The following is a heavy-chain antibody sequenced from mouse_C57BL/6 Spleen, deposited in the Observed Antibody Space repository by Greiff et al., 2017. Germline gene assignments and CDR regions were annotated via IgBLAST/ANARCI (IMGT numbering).Heavy chain of an antibody. D-gene: IGHD2-3*01. CDR1: GYTFTSYW. Sequence: VKLVESGAELVRPGSSVKLSCKASGYTFTSYWMHWVKQRPIQGLEWIGNIDPSDSDTHYNQKFKDKATMTVDKSSSTAYMQLSSLTSEDSAVYCGARNDGYYEYDFDYWGQGTTVTVSS. CDR2: IDPSDSDT. J-gene: IGHJ2*01. V-gene: IGHV1-52*01. CDR3: ARNDGYYEYDFDY.